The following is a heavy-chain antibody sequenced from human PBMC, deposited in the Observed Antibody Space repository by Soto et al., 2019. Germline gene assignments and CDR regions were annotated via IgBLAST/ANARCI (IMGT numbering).Heavy chain of an antibody. CDR1: GFTFSSYS. V-gene: IGHV3-21*01. CDR2: ISSSSSYI. CDR3: ARAGIAALSY. D-gene: IGHD6-13*01. J-gene: IGHJ4*02. Sequence: EVQLVESGGGLVKPEGSLRLSCAASGFTFSSYSMNWVRQAPGKGLEWVSSISSSSSYIYYADSVKGRFTISRDNAKNSLYLQMNSLRAEDTAVYYCARAGIAALSYWGQGTLVTVSS.